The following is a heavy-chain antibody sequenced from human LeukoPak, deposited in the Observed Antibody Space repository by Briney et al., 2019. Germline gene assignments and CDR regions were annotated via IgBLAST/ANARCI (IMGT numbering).Heavy chain of an antibody. CDR1: GFTFSTYA. J-gene: IGHJ6*02. CDR3: ARGLVGYCYGMDV. V-gene: IGHV3-23*01. D-gene: IGHD3-16*01. Sequence: PGGSLRLSCAASGFTFSTYAMSWVRQAPGKGLEWVSSIRAGGVSTYHADSVKGRFTVSRDNAKNSLYLQINSLRDEDTAVYYCARGLVGYCYGMDVWGQGTTATVSS. CDR2: IRAGGVST.